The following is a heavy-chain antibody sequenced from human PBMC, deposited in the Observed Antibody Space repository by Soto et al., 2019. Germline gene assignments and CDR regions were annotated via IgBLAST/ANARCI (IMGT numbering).Heavy chain of an antibody. J-gene: IGHJ4*02. CDR3: ARDFGDSSGHFDY. CDR2: ISGYNGNT. Sequence: ASVNVSCKASGYMFTSYGISWVRQAPGQGLEWMGWISGYNGNTNYALKLQGRVTMTTDTSTYTAYMELSTLRSDDTAVYYCARDFGDSSGHFDYWGQGTPVTSPQ. CDR1: GYMFTSYG. V-gene: IGHV1-18*01. D-gene: IGHD3-22*01.